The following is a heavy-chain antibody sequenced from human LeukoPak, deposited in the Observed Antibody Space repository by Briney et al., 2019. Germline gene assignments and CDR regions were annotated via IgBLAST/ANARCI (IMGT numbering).Heavy chain of an antibody. Sequence: PSETLSLTCTVSGGSISSSSYYWGWIRQPPGKGLEWIGSIYYSGSTYYNPSLKSRVTISVDTSKNQFSLKLSSVTAADTAVYYCARAHYYGSGSYSVWGQGTTVTVSS. CDR1: GGSISSSSYY. CDR2: IYYSGST. CDR3: ARAHYYGSGSYSV. V-gene: IGHV4-39*07. D-gene: IGHD3-10*01. J-gene: IGHJ6*02.